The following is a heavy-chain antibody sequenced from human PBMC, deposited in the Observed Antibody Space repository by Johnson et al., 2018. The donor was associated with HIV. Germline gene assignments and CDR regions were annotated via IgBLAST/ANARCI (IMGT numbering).Heavy chain of an antibody. CDR3: VREHRADESFDL. D-gene: IGHD1-14*01. CDR2: IYSSGNT. J-gene: IGHJ3*01. Sequence: VQLVESGGGLVQPGGSLRLSCVVSGFTVSSSYLTWVRQAPGKGLEWVSLIYSSGNTNYPGSVKGRFTISRENVKNFVYLQMNSLTAGDTAVYYCVREHRADESFDLWGQGTMVTVSS. V-gene: IGHV3-66*01. CDR1: GFTVSSSY.